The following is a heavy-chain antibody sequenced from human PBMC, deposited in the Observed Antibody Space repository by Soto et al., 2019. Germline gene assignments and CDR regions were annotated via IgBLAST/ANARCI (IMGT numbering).Heavy chain of an antibody. V-gene: IGHV1-18*04. Sequence: ASVKVSCKASGYTFTSYGIRWVRQAPGQGLEWMVWISAYNGNTNYAQKVQGRVTMTTDTSTSTAYMELRSLRSDDTAVYYCATVVYYYDSSGPIRYYYYYGMDVWGQGTTVTVYS. CDR3: ATVVYYYDSSGPIRYYYYYGMDV. J-gene: IGHJ6*02. CDR1: GYTFTSYG. CDR2: ISAYNGNT. D-gene: IGHD3-22*01.